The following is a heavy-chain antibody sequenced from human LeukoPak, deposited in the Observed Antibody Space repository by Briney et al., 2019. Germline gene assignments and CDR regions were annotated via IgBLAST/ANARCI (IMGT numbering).Heavy chain of an antibody. D-gene: IGHD5-24*01. V-gene: IGHV1-2*02. Sequence: ASVKVSCKASGYTFTGYYMHWVRQAPGQGLEWMGWINPNSGGTNYAQKFQGRVTMTRDTSISTAYMELSRLRSDDTAVYYCARDRIEMATIDYWGQGTLVTVSS. CDR2: INPNSGGT. CDR3: ARDRIEMATIDY. J-gene: IGHJ4*02. CDR1: GYTFTGYY.